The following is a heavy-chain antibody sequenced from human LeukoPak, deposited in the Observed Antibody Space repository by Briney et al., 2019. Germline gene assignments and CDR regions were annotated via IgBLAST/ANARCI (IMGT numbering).Heavy chain of an antibody. D-gene: IGHD2-8*01. CDR2: IYHSGST. V-gene: IGHV4-4*02. CDR3: ARVLCTNGVCYAPYFDY. J-gene: IGHJ4*02. Sequence: PSETLSLTCAVSGGSISSSNWWSWVRQPPGKGLEWIGEIYHSGSTNYNPSLKSRVTISVDKSKNQFSLKLSSVTAADTAVYYCARVLCTNGVCYAPYFDYWGQGTLVTVSS. CDR1: GGSISSSNW.